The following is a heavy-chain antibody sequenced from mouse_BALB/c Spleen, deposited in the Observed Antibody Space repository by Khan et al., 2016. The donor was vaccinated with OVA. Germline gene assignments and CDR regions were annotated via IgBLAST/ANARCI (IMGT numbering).Heavy chain of an antibody. Sequence: QIQLVQSGPEVKKPGETVKISCKASGYSFTNYGMNWVRQAPGKGLKWMGWINTYTGEPTYADDFKGRFAFSLETSASTAYLQINNHKNEDTATYFCASVGYWYFDVWGAGTTVTVSS. J-gene: IGHJ1*01. CDR2: INTYTGEP. CDR1: GYSFTNYG. CDR3: ASVGYWYFDV. V-gene: IGHV9-3-1*01.